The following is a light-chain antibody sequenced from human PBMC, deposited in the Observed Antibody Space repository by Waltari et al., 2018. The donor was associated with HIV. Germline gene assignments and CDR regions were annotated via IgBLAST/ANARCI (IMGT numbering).Light chain of an antibody. J-gene: IGKJ2*01. Sequence: IVMTQSPDFLVASLGERAPINCKTNQSVLYSSNNKNYLAWYQQKPGQPPKLLIYWASTRESGVPDRFSGSGSGTDFTLTISSLQAEDVAVYYCHQYYFTPPHTFGQGTKLEIK. CDR1: QSVLYSSNNKNY. CDR2: WAS. CDR3: HQYYFTPPHT. V-gene: IGKV4-1*01.